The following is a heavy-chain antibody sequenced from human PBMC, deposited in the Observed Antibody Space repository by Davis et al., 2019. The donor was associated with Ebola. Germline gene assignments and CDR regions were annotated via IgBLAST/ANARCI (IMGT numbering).Heavy chain of an antibody. V-gene: IGHV3-43*01. CDR3: AKDIGGRDGYNFDY. CDR1: GFTFSSYG. J-gene: IGHJ4*02. CDR2: ISWDGGST. Sequence: PGGSLRLSCAASGFTFSSYGMHWVRQAPGKGLEWVSLISWDGGSTYYADSVKGRFTISRDNSKNSLYLQMNSLRTEDTALYYCAKDIGGRDGYNFDYWGQGTLVTVSS. D-gene: IGHD5-24*01.